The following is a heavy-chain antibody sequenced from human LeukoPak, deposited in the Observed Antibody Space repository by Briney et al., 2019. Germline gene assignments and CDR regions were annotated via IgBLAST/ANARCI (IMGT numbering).Heavy chain of an antibody. CDR3: ARGKYSPFY. Sequence: GGSLRLSCAASGFTFSNYWVSWVRQAPGEGLEWVANIKQDGSEKYYVDSVKGRFTISRDNAKNSLYLQVNSLRAEDTAVYYCARGKYSPFYWGQGTLVTVSS. CDR1: GFTFSNYW. CDR2: IKQDGSEK. J-gene: IGHJ4*02. V-gene: IGHV3-7*04. D-gene: IGHD5-18*01.